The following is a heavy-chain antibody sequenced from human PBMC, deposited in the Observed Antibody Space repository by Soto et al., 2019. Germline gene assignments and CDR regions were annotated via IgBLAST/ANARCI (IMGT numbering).Heavy chain of an antibody. CDR2: IDGVGSGT. J-gene: IGHJ4*02. Sequence: PGGALRLSCAASGFPFTNYWMHWVRQVPGKGLVWVSRIDGVGSGTSYSDSVRGRFTISRDNAENMLYLQMNSLRAEDTAVYYCTTVFEDWGQGTLVTVSS. V-gene: IGHV3-74*01. CDR3: TTVFED. CDR1: GFPFTNYW.